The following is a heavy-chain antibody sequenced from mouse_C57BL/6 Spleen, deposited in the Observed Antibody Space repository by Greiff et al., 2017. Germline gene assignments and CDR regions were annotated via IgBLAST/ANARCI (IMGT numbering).Heavy chain of an antibody. CDR1: GYAFSSYW. J-gene: IGHJ4*01. Sequence: VQLVESGAELVKPGASVKISCKASGYAFSSYWMNWVKQRPGKGLEWIGQIYPGDGDTNYNGKFKGKATLTADKSSSTAYMQLSSLTSEDSAVYFCAREITTVVPYAMDYWGQGTSVTVSS. V-gene: IGHV1-80*01. CDR2: IYPGDGDT. CDR3: AREITTVVPYAMDY. D-gene: IGHD1-1*01.